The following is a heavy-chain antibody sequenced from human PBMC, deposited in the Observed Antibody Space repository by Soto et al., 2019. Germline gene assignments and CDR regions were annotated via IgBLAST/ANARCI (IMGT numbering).Heavy chain of an antibody. D-gene: IGHD1-26*01. J-gene: IGHJ4*02. V-gene: IGHV5-51*01. Sequence: PGESLKISCKGSGYSFTSYWICWVRKMHRKGLEGLAINDPGDSDTRYSASLQGQVTSSAEKSIRTVYLQWSSLKASDTAMFDCARPKSGSYDPFEYWGQGTLVTVSS. CDR2: NDPGDSDT. CDR3: ARPKSGSYDPFEY. CDR1: GYSFTSYW.